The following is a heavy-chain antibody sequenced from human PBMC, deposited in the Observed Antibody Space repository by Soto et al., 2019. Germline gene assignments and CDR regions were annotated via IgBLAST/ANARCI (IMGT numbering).Heavy chain of an antibody. CDR2: INSGGTSI. CDR3: GRDIFGDAFGF. Sequence: EVQLVESGGGLVQPGGSLRLSCAASGFTLSNYEMNWVRQAPGKWLEWVSYINSGGTSIKYADSVKGRFTISRDSARNSLYLQMNSLRDVGTAVYYCGRDIFGDAFGFWGQGTLVTVFS. D-gene: IGHD3-10*02. V-gene: IGHV3-48*03. CDR1: GFTLSNYE. J-gene: IGHJ4*02.